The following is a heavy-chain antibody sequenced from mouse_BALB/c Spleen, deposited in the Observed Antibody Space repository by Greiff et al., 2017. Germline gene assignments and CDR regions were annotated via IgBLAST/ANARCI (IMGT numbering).Heavy chain of an antibody. J-gene: IGHJ2*01. CDR1: GYTFTDYA. D-gene: IGHD1-1*01. CDR3: ARRTTVVAGGFDY. V-gene: IGHV1S137*01. Sequence: VQLQQSGAELVRPGVSVKISCKGSGYTFTDYAMHWVKQSHAKSLEWIGVISTYYGDASYNQKFKGKATMTVDKSSSTAYMELARLTSEDSAIYYCARRTTVVAGGFDYWGQGTTLTVSS. CDR2: ISTYYGDA.